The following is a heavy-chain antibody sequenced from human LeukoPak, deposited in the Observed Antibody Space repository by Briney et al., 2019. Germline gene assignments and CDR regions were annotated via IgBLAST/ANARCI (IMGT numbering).Heavy chain of an antibody. CDR1: GGSISSPY. D-gene: IGHD6-13*01. Sequence: SETLSLTCNVSGGSISSPYWSWIRQPPGKGLEWIGYIYYSGSTNYNPSLKSRVTISVDTSKNQFSLKLSSVTAADTAVYYCARLGIAAAGSRYFDYWGQGTLVTVSS. CDR3: ARLGIAAAGSRYFDY. V-gene: IGHV4-59*08. CDR2: IYYSGST. J-gene: IGHJ4*02.